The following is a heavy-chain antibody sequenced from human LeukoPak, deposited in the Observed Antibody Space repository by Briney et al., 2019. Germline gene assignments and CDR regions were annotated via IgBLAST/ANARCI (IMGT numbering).Heavy chain of an antibody. Sequence: GGSLRLSCAASGITFSTYAMTWVRQAPGKGLEWVSSIRGSGGGTDYADSVKGRFTISRDNSRDTLFLQMNSLRAEVTALYYCTRYPNGDYVGAFDMWGPGTMVTVSS. D-gene: IGHD4-17*01. J-gene: IGHJ3*02. CDR1: GITFSTYA. CDR2: IRGSGGGT. V-gene: IGHV3-23*01. CDR3: TRYPNGDYVGAFDM.